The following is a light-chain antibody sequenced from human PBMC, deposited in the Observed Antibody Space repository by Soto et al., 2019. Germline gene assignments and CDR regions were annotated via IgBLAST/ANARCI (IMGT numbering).Light chain of an antibody. Sequence: EIVLTQSPGTLSLSPGERATLSCRASQSINNRYLAWYQQKPGQAPRLLIYAASSRATGIPDRFSGSGSGTDFTLTISRLEPEDVAVYYCQQFGSSAGFTFGPGTIVDIK. V-gene: IGKV3-20*01. J-gene: IGKJ3*01. CDR1: QSINNRY. CDR2: AAS. CDR3: QQFGSSAGFT.